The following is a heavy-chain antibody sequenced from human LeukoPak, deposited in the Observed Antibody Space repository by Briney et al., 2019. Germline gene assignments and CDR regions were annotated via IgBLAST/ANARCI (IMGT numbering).Heavy chain of an antibody. CDR1: GFTLSSYA. CDR3: ARDRLGYCSGGSCYWAHFDY. Sequence: GALRLSCAASGFTLSSYAMHWVRQAPGKGLEWVARISYDGSNKYYADSVKGRFTISRDNSKNTLYLQMNSLRAEDTAVYYCARDRLGYCSGGSCYWAHFDYWGQGTLVTVSS. D-gene: IGHD2-15*01. J-gene: IGHJ4*02. CDR2: ISYDGSNK. V-gene: IGHV3-30-3*01.